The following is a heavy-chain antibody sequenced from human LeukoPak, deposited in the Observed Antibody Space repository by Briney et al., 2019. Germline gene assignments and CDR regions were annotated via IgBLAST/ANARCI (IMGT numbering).Heavy chain of an antibody. J-gene: IGHJ6*02. V-gene: IGHV3-7*05. Sequence: GGSLRLSCAASGFTFSSYWMSWVRQAPGKGLESVANMKQDGSEEVYVVSVKGRFTISRDNAKNSLFLQMNTLRAEDTGVYYCARDPYSSTWSYGMDVWGQGTTVTVSS. D-gene: IGHD6-6*01. CDR1: GFTFSSYW. CDR3: ARDPYSSTWSYGMDV. CDR2: MKQDGSEE.